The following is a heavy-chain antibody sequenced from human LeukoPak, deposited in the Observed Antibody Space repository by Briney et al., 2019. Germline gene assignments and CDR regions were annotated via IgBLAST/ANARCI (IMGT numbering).Heavy chain of an antibody. V-gene: IGHV4-61*08. CDR3: ARDSEIISQGYYGMDV. Sequence: PSETLSLTCTVSGGSISSGDYYWSWIRQPPGKVLEWIGDIYYSGSTNYNPSLKSRVTISVDTSKNQFSLKLSSVTAADTAVYYCARDSEIISQGYYGMDVWGQGTTVTVSS. J-gene: IGHJ6*02. CDR1: GGSISSGDYY. D-gene: IGHD3-10*01. CDR2: IYYSGST.